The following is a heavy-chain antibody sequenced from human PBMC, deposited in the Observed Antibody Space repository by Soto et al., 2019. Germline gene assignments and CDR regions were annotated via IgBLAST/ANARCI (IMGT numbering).Heavy chain of an antibody. CDR3: VGGQYYFDY. J-gene: IGHJ4*02. CDR2: ISYDGSDK. Sequence: QVQLVESGGGVVQPGRSLRLSCAGSGFPFTSSGMHWVREGPDKGLEWVAVISYDGSDKYYADSVKGRFTTSRDNSKNMLYLQMNSLRPEDTALYYCVGGQYYFDYRGQGTLVIVSS. CDR1: GFPFTSSG. V-gene: IGHV3-30*03. D-gene: IGHD3-10*01.